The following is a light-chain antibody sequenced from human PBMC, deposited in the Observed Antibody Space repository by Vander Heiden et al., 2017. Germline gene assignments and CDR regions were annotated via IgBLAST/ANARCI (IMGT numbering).Light chain of an antibody. V-gene: IGKV1-39*01. Sequence: DMQLTSPPSSLSAAVGDGVTITCRASQGISNYVKSYQQKPGKGPKLLIYAASNLQSAVPSTVRGSGSGTEFTLTISRLQPEDFATDDCRQSEENGKTFGQGTRVEIK. CDR1: QGISNY. CDR2: AAS. J-gene: IGKJ1*01. CDR3: RQSEENGKT.